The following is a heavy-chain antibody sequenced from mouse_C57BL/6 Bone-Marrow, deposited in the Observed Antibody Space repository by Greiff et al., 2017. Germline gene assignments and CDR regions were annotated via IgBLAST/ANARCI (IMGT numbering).Heavy chain of an antibody. CDR3: ARSPPLWYVDY. CDR1: GYTFTSYW. Sequence: VQLQQPGAELVRPGTSVKLSCKASGYTFTSYWMHWVKQRPGQGLEWIGVIDPSDSYTSYNQKFKGKATLTVDTSSSTAYMQLSSLTSEDSAVYYCARSPPLWYVDYWGQGTTLTVSS. D-gene: IGHD1-1*02. CDR2: IDPSDSYT. J-gene: IGHJ2*01. V-gene: IGHV1-59*01.